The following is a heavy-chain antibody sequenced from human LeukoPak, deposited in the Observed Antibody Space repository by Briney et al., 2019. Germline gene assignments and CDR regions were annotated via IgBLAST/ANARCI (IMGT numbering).Heavy chain of an antibody. J-gene: IGHJ4*02. CDR1: GFTFSSYA. CDR3: AKSTTTVTPYYFDY. CDR2: LGGSGRSI. V-gene: IGHV3-23*01. D-gene: IGHD4-17*01. Sequence: GESLRLSCAASGFTFSSYAMSWVRQAPGKGLEWVSALGGSGRSIYYADSVKGRFTISRDNSKNTLYLQMNSLGAEDTAVYYCAKSTTTVTPYYFDYWGQGNLVTVSS.